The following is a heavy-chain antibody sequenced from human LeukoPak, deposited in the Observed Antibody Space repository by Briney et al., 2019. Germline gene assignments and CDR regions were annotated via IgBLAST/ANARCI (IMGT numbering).Heavy chain of an antibody. D-gene: IGHD3-16*02. CDR3: ARGQMITFGGVIVPFDY. CDR2: IYTSGST. V-gene: IGHV4-4*07. CDR1: GVSISSYY. Sequence: PSETLSLTCTVSGVSISSYYWSWLRQPAGKGLEWIGRIYTSGSTNYNPSLKSRVTMSVDTSKNQFSLKLSSVTAADTAMYYCARGQMITFGGVIVPFDYWGQGTLVTVSS. J-gene: IGHJ4*02.